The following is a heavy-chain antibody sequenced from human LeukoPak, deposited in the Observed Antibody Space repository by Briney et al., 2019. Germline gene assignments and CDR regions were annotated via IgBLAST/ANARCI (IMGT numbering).Heavy chain of an antibody. CDR2: ISSSSSYI. V-gene: IGHV3-21*01. J-gene: IGHJ4*02. CDR1: GFTFSSYS. D-gene: IGHD5-24*01. CDR3: ARSGDGYNPVDY. Sequence: GGSLRLSCAASGFTFSSYSMNWVRLAPGKGLEWVSSISSSSSYIYYADSVKGRFTISRDNAKNSLYLQMNSLRAEDTAVYYCARSGDGYNPVDYWGQGTLVTVSS.